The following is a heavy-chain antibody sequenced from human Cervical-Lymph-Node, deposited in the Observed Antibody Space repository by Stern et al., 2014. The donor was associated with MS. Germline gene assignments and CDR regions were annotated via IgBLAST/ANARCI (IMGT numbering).Heavy chain of an antibody. CDR3: ATPAAVTVGSMDV. J-gene: IGHJ6*02. V-gene: IGHV1-69*01. D-gene: IGHD2-21*02. CDR2: IIPIFDTP. Sequence: VQLEESGAEVMKPGSSVKVSCKASGGTFSSHAINWVRQAPGQGLEWVGGIIPIFDTPNYARKFQGRVTITADESTNTAHLELSSLRSDDTAVYYCATPAAVTVGSMDVWGHGTTVIVSS. CDR1: GGTFSSHA.